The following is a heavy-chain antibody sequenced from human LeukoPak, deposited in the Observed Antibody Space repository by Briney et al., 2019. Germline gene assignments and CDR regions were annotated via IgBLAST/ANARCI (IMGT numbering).Heavy chain of an antibody. CDR3: AKDVWMAVAPGS. J-gene: IGHJ5*02. CDR1: GFTFSSSG. Sequence: GSLRLSCAASGFTFSSSGMHWVRQAPGKGLKWVAFIRYDGSNKYYADSVKGRFTMSRDNSKNTLYLQMDSLRVEDTAVYYCAKDVWMAVAPGSWGQGTLVTVSS. D-gene: IGHD3-16*01. CDR2: IRYDGSNK. V-gene: IGHV3-30*02.